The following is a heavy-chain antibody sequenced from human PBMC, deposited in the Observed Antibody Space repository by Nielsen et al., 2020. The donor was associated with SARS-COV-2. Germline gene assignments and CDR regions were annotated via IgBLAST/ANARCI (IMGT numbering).Heavy chain of an antibody. V-gene: IGHV1-18*01. J-gene: IGHJ6*02. Sequence: ASVKVSCKDSGYTFNSYGISWVRQAPGQGLEWMGWISAYNGNTNYAQKLQGRVTMTTDTSTRTAYMELRSLRSDDTAVYYCARERGQNYYYYYGMDVWGQGTTATVSS. CDR1: GYTFNSYG. CDR2: ISAYNGNT. D-gene: IGHD3-10*01. CDR3: ARERGQNYYYYYGMDV.